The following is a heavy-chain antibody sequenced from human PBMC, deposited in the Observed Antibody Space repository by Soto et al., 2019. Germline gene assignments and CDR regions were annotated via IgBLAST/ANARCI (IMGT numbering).Heavy chain of an antibody. CDR2: IYYSGST. CDR1: GGSISSGGYY. CDR3: ARSSGGLNWFDP. J-gene: IGHJ5*02. V-gene: IGHV4-31*03. Sequence: TVSGGSISSGGYYWSWIRQHPGKGLEWIGYIYYSGSTYYNPSLKSRVTISVDTSKNQFSLKLSSVTAADTAVYYCARSSGGLNWFDPWGQGTLVTVSS. D-gene: IGHD2-15*01.